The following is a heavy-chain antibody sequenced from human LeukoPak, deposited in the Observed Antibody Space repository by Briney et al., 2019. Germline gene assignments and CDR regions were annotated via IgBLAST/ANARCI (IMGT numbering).Heavy chain of an antibody. J-gene: IGHJ4*02. CDR1: GFTVSSNY. CDR2: IYSGGST. CDR3: ARVVVAALDY. D-gene: IGHD2-15*01. V-gene: IGHV3-53*01. Sequence: GSLRFSCAASGFTVSSNYMSWVRQAPGKGLEWVSVIYSGGSTYYADSVKGRFTISRDNSKNTLYLQMNSLRAEDTAVYYCARVVVAALDYWGQGTLVTVSS.